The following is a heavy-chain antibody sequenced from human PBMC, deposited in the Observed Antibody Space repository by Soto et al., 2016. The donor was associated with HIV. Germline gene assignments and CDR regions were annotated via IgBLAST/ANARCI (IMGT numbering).Heavy chain of an antibody. CDR1: GFTVSSNY. Sequence: EVQLVESGGGLVQPGGSLRLSCAASGFTVSSNYMSWVRQAPGKGLEWVSVIYSGGSTYYADSVKGRFTISRDNSKNTLYLQMNSLRAEDTAVYYCARALGTMVRGEGDYWGQGTLVTVSS. CDR3: ARALGTMVRGEGDY. CDR2: IYSGGST. J-gene: IGHJ4*02. V-gene: IGHV3-66*01. D-gene: IGHD3-10*01.